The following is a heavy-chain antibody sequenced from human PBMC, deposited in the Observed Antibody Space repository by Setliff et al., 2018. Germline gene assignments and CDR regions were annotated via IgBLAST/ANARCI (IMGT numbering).Heavy chain of an antibody. D-gene: IGHD6-19*01. V-gene: IGHV3-49*04. CDR1: GFTFGDYA. CDR3: TRASSIAVAGSSI. CDR2: IRSKAYGGTT. J-gene: IGHJ4*02. Sequence: GGSLRLSCTASGFTFGDYAMSWVRQAPGKGLEWVGFIRSKAYGGTTEYAAAVKGRFTISRDDSKSIAYLQMNSLKTEDTAVYYCTRASSIAVAGSSIWGQGTLVTVSS.